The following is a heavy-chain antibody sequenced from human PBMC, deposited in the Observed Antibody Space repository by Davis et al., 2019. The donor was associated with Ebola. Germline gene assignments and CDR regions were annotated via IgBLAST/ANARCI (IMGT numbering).Heavy chain of an antibody. J-gene: IGHJ6*02. CDR3: SRDLKQRPPSYYDGMDV. Sequence: PGGSLRLSCVASGFTFSTYGMHWVRQAPGKGLDWVAVISFDGSNKSYAGSVKGRFTISRDNSKNTLYLQMDSLKTEDTAVYYCSRDLKQRPPSYYDGMDVWGQGTTVTVSS. D-gene: IGHD6-6*01. CDR1: GFTFSTYG. CDR2: ISFDGSNK. V-gene: IGHV3-30*03.